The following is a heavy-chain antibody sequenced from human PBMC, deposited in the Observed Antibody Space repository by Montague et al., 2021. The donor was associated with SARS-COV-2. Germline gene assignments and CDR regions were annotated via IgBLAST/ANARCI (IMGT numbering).Heavy chain of an antibody. D-gene: IGHD2-8*01. CDR3: ARQLPSYCATNKCYPYYFDG. Sequence: SETLSLTCTVSGGSISSHDYYWGWIRQSPGKGLEWIGSISYTGRTNYNPSLRSRVSFSMDTSKNHFYLSLSSVTVADTAVYFCARQLPSYCATNKCYPYYFDGWGQGALVTVSS. J-gene: IGHJ4*02. CDR2: ISYTGRT. V-gene: IGHV4-39*01. CDR1: GGSISSHDYY.